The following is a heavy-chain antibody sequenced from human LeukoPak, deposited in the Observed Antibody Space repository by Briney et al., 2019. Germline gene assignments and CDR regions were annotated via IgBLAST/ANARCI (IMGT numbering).Heavy chain of an antibody. D-gene: IGHD3-22*01. CDR1: GFTFSRYC. J-gene: IGHJ4*02. CDR3: AKDHESDGYPCLDH. CDR2: ISASGP. Sequence: GGSLRLSCAASGFTFSRYCMTWVRQAPGKGLEWVSTISASGPYYADAVRGRFTISRDNSRNTLSLQMDSLRAEDTAVYYCAKDHESDGYPCLDHWGLGTLVTVSS. V-gene: IGHV3-23*01.